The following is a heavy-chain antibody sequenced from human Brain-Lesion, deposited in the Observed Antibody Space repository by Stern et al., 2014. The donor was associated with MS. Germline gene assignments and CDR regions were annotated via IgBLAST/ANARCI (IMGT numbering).Heavy chain of an antibody. CDR2: IYYSGFT. Sequence: QLVESGPGLVKPSETLSLTCTVSGGSISSSTYYWAWIRQPPGKGLEWIGNIYYSGFTYYNPSLKSRVTISVVMSKNQFSLKLSSVTAADTAIYYCARHDSVPRPSQLYSARDRGPGYFDYWGQGTLVTVSS. CDR3: ARHDSVPRPSQLYSARDRGPGYFDY. J-gene: IGHJ4*02. D-gene: IGHD1-26*01. CDR1: GGSISSSTYY. V-gene: IGHV4-39*01.